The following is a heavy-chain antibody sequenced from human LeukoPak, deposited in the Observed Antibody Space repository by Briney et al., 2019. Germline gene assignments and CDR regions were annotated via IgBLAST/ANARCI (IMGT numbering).Heavy chain of an antibody. Sequence: PSETLSLTCTVSGGSIGSYYWSWIRQPPGKGLEWIGYIYYSGSTNYNPSLKSRVTISVDTSKNQFSLKLSSVTAADTAVYYCARDRDYDFWSLWGQGTLVTVSS. J-gene: IGHJ4*02. CDR1: GGSIGSYY. CDR3: ARDRDYDFWSL. V-gene: IGHV4-59*01. CDR2: IYYSGST. D-gene: IGHD3-3*01.